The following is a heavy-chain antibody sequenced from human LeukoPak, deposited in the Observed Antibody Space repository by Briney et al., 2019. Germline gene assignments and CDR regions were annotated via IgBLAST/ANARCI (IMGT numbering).Heavy chain of an antibody. Sequence: ASVKVSCKASGYTFTGYYMHWVRQAPGQGLEWMGRINPNSGGTNCAQKFQGRVTMTRDTSISTAYMELSRLRSDDTAIYYCAREITMIVVVAWSGMDVWGQGTTVIVSS. CDR1: GYTFTGYY. CDR2: INPNSGGT. CDR3: AREITMIVVVAWSGMDV. V-gene: IGHV1-2*06. J-gene: IGHJ6*02. D-gene: IGHD3-22*01.